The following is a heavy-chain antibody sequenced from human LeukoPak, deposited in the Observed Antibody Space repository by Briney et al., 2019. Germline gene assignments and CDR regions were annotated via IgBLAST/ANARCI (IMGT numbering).Heavy chain of an antibody. Sequence: GGSLRLSCAASAFIFSNHGMHWVRQAPGKGLEWVAIISYDGSNKYYADSVKGRFTISRDNSKNTLYLQMNSLRAEDTAIYYCAKDQGPITIFGVVIGGMDVWGQGTTVTVSS. V-gene: IGHV3-30*18. J-gene: IGHJ6*02. CDR1: AFIFSNHG. D-gene: IGHD3-3*01. CDR3: AKDQGPITIFGVVIGGMDV. CDR2: ISYDGSNK.